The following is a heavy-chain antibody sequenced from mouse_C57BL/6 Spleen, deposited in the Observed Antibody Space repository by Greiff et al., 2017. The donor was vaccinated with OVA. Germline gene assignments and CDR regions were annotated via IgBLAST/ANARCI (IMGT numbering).Heavy chain of an antibody. CDR1: GFTFSSYG. CDR3: ARHYYGSRAWFAY. V-gene: IGHV5-6*01. CDR2: ISSGGSYT. J-gene: IGHJ3*01. D-gene: IGHD1-1*01. Sequence: EVQLVESGGDLVKPGGSLKLSCAASGFTFSSYGMSWVRQTPDKRLEWVATISSGGSYTYYPDSVKGRSTISRDNAKNTLYLQISSLKAEDTAKYYGARHYYGSRAWFAYWGKGTLVTVSA.